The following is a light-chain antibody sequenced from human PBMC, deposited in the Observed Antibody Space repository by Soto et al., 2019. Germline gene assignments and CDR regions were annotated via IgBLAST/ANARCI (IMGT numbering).Light chain of an antibody. CDR2: DVS. Sequence: QSALTQPASVSGSPGQSITISCTGTSSVVGAYNYDSWYQQYPGEAPKVIIYDVSHWPAGVSNRFSGSKSGNTASLTISGLQTQDEADYYCSSYTSATTYVFGTGTKVTVL. CDR3: SSYTSATTYV. V-gene: IGLV2-14*01. J-gene: IGLJ1*01. CDR1: SSVVGAYNY.